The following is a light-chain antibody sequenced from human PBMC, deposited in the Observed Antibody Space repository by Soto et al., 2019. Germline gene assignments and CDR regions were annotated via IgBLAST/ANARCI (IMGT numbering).Light chain of an antibody. V-gene: IGKV3-20*01. CDR3: QQYHNWPA. Sequence: IVLTQSPDTLSLSPGDRATLSCRATQSVSSNSLAWYQQKPGQAPRLLIYAAATRATGIPDRFSGSGSGTDFTLTISRLEPEDFAIYYCQQYHNWPAFGQGTKVEIK. CDR2: AAA. J-gene: IGKJ1*01. CDR1: QSVSSNS.